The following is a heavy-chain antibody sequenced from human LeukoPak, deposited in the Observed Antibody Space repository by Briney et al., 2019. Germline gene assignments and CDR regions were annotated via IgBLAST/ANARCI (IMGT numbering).Heavy chain of an antibody. J-gene: IGHJ6*03. CDR1: GFTFRDYY. Sequence: PGGSLRLSCAASGFTFRDYYMSWIRQAPGKGLEWVSYIDRGGNGKHYADSVKGRVTISRDNSKNTLYLQMNSLRAEDTAVYYCAKGGIAAAVTWGDYYYMDVCGKGTTVTVS. CDR2: IDRGGNGK. D-gene: IGHD6-13*01. V-gene: IGHV3-11*04. CDR3: AKGGIAAAVTWGDYYYMDV.